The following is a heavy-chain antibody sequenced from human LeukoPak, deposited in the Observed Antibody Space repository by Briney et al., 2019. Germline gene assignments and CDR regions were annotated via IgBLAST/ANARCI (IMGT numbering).Heavy chain of an antibody. Sequence: GGSLRLSCAASGFTFSIYAMHWVRQAPGKGLEYVSAISSNGGSTYYANSVKGRFTISRDNSKNTLYLQMGSLRAEDTAVYYCARWDYDFWSGYYSGDAFDIWGQGTMVTVSS. CDR3: ARWDYDFWSGYYSGDAFDI. CDR1: GFTFSIYA. D-gene: IGHD3-3*01. CDR2: ISSNGGST. V-gene: IGHV3-64*01. J-gene: IGHJ3*02.